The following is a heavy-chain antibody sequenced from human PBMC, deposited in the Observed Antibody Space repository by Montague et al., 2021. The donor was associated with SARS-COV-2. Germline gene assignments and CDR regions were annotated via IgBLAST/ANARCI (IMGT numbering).Heavy chain of an antibody. Sequence: PALVKPTQTLTLTCTFSGFSLCTSGVGVGWIRQPPGKALEWLALIYWDDDKRYSPSLKSRLTITKDTSKNQVVLTMTNMDPVDTATYYCAHSRLYYDILTGYYRLGYYFDYWGQGTLVTVSS. V-gene: IGHV2-5*02. CDR3: AHSRLYYDILTGYYRLGYYFDY. CDR2: IYWDDDK. J-gene: IGHJ4*02. CDR1: GFSLCTSGVG. D-gene: IGHD3-9*01.